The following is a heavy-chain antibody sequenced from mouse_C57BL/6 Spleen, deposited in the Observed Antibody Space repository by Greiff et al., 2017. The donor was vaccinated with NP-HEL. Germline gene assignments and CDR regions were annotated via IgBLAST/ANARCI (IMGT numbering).Heavy chain of an antibody. Sequence: QVQLKESGAELAKPGASVKLSCKASGYTFTSYWMHWVKQRPGQGLEWIGYINPSSGYTKYNQKFKDKATLTADKSSSTAYMQLSSLTYEDSAVYYCAREGTTVVATDYYAMDYWGQGTSVTVSS. CDR2: INPSSGYT. CDR3: AREGTTVVATDYYAMDY. CDR1: GYTFTSYW. J-gene: IGHJ4*01. D-gene: IGHD1-1*01. V-gene: IGHV1-7*01.